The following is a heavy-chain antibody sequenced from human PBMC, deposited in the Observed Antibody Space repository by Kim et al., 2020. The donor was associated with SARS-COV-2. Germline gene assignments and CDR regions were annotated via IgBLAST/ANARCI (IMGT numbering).Heavy chain of an antibody. Sequence: SETLSLTCTVSGGSISSYYWSWIRQPPGKGLEWIGYIYYSGSTNYNPSLKSRVTISVDTSKNQFSLKLSSVTAADTAVYYCARVHTTVVTLPGWFDPWGQGTLVTVSS. J-gene: IGHJ5*02. CDR2: IYYSGST. CDR3: ARVHTTVVTLPGWFDP. CDR1: GGSISSYY. V-gene: IGHV4-59*13. D-gene: IGHD4-17*01.